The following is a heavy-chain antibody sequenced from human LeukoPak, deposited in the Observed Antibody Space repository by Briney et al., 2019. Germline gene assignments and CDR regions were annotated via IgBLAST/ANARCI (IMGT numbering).Heavy chain of an antibody. CDR2: IYPVNSDT. D-gene: IGHD5-18*01. Sequence: GESLKISCKGSGYSFPSYWIGWVRQMPGKGLEWMGIIYPVNSDTRYSPSFQGQVTISADKSINTAYLQWSSLKASDTAMYYCARRGYTHGSRVANWFDPWGQGTLVTVSS. CDR3: ARRGYTHGSRVANWFDP. CDR1: GYSFPSYW. J-gene: IGHJ5*02. V-gene: IGHV5-51*01.